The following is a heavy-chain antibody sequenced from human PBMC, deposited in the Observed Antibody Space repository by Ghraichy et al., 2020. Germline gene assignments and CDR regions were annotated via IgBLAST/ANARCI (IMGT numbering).Heavy chain of an antibody. Sequence: SVKVSCKASRGTFSSYAISWVRQAPGQGLEWMGRIIPILGIANYAQKFQGRVTITADKSTSTAYMELSSLRSEDTAVYYCARADSIAVAGPFDYWGQGTLVTVSS. J-gene: IGHJ4*02. CDR3: ARADSIAVAGPFDY. V-gene: IGHV1-69*04. CDR2: IIPILGIA. D-gene: IGHD6-19*01. CDR1: RGTFSSYA.